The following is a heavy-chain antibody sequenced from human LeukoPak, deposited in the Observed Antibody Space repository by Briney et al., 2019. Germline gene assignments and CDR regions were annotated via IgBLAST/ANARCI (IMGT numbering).Heavy chain of an antibody. D-gene: IGHD3-10*01. CDR3: ARGGEGYYGSGSQPNWFDP. Sequence: GASVKVSCKASGYTFTSYDINWVRQATGQGLEWMGWMNPNSGNTGYAQKFQGRVTITRNTSISTAYMELSSLRSEDTAVYYCARGGEGYYGSGSQPNWFDPWGQGTLVTVSS. CDR1: GYTFTSYD. CDR2: MNPNSGNT. V-gene: IGHV1-8*03. J-gene: IGHJ5*02.